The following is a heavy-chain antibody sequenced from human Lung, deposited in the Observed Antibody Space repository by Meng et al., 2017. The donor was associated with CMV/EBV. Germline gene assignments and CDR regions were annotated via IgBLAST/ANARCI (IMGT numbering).Heavy chain of an antibody. CDR2: IYPSDSDA. D-gene: IGHD2-21*01. Sequence: FTSDWIGWARQMPGKGLEWMGVIYPSDSDAKYSPSFEGQVTISVDKSISTAYLQWSSLKASDTAMYYCARSHKASCGGNCNIYFFDFWGQGTLVTVSS. CDR3: ARSHKASCGGNCNIYFFDF. J-gene: IGHJ4*01. CDR1: FTSDW. V-gene: IGHV5-51*01.